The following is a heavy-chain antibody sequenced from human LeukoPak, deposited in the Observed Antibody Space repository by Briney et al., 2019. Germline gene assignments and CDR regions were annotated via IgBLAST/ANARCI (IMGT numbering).Heavy chain of an antibody. CDR2: ITGDGGST. CDR1: GFIYDDYD. D-gene: IGHD6-19*01. J-gene: IGHJ4*02. CDR3: AKEGPIAVAGYFDC. Sequence: GGSLTLSCAASGFIYDDYDMLWVRQAPGKGLEWVSHITGDGGSTYSADSVRGRFTIPRDNSKHSLYLNMNSLRTEDTSLYYWAKEGPIAVAGYFDCWGQGTLVTLA. V-gene: IGHV3-43*02.